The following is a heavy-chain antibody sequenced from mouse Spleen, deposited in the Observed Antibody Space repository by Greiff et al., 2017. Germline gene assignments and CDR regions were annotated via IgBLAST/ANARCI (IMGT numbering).Heavy chain of an antibody. D-gene: IGHD2-5*01. CDR2: ISSGSSTI. Sequence: EVNLVESGGGLVKPGGSLKLSCAASGFTFSDYGMHWVRQAPEKGLEWVAYISSGSSTIYYADTVKGRFTISRDNAKNTLFLQMTSLRSEDTAMYYCAAYYSNYEAMDYWGQGTSVTVSS. CDR1: GFTFSDYG. J-gene: IGHJ4*01. CDR3: AAYYSNYEAMDY. V-gene: IGHV5-17*01.